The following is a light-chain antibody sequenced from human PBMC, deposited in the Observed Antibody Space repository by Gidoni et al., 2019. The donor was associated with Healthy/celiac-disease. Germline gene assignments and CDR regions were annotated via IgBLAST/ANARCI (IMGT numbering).Light chain of an antibody. CDR1: KSVLYNSNNKNY. CDR2: WAS. J-gene: IGKJ5*01. CDR3: QQYYSTPIT. Sequence: DIVMTQSPDSLAVSLGARATINCKSSKSVLYNSNNKNYLAWYQQKPGQPPKLLIYWASTRESGVPDRFSGSGSGTDFTLTISSLQAEDVAVYYCQQYYSTPITFGQGTRLEIK. V-gene: IGKV4-1*01.